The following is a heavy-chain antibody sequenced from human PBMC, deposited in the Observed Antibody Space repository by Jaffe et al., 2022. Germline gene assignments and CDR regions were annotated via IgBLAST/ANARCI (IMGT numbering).Heavy chain of an antibody. J-gene: IGHJ4*02. CDR2: IIPILGIA. D-gene: IGHD6-19*01. Sequence: QVQLVQSGAEVKKPGSSVKVSCKASGGTFSSYTISWVRQAPGQGLEWMGRIIPILGIANYAQKFQGRVTITADKSTSTAYMELSSLRSEDTAVYYCARGYYSSGWYADATLDYWGQGTLVTVSS. V-gene: IGHV1-69*02. CDR3: ARGYYSSGWYADATLDY. CDR1: GGTFSSYT.